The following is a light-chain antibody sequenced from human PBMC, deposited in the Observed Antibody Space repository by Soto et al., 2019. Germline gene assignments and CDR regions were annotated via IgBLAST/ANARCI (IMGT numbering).Light chain of an antibody. CDR3: QQANSFPYT. CDR2: AAS. V-gene: IGKV1-12*01. J-gene: IGKJ2*01. Sequence: DIQMTQSPSSVSASVGDRVTITCRASQGISNWLAWYQQKPGEAPKLLIYAASTLRRGVPSRFRGSGSGTDFTFTITSLQPEDFATYCCQQANSFPYTFGQGTKLEIK. CDR1: QGISNW.